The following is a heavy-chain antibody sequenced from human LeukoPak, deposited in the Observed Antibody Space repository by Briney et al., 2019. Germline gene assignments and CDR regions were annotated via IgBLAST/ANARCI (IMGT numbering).Heavy chain of an antibody. V-gene: IGHV3-11*04. D-gene: IGHD3-9*01. CDR1: GFTFSDYY. CDR3: ARDVGYDILTGYPPDAFDI. CDR2: ISSSGSTI. Sequence: GGSLRLSCAASGFTFSDYYMSWIRQAPGKGLEWVSYISSSGSTIYYADSVKGRFTISRDNAKNSLYLQMNSLRAEDTAVYYCARDVGYDILTGYPPDAFDIWGQGTMVTVSS. J-gene: IGHJ3*02.